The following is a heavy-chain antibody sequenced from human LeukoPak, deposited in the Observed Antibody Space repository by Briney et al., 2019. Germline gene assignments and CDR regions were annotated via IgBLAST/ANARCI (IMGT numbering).Heavy chain of an antibody. Sequence: GASVTVSCKASGYTFTSYGISWVRQAPGQGLEWMGWISAYNGNTNYAQKLQGRVTMTTDTSTSTAYMELRSLRSDDTAVYYCARKPRGYSYGFGDYWGQGTLVTVSS. D-gene: IGHD5-18*01. CDR1: GYTFTSYG. V-gene: IGHV1-18*01. CDR2: ISAYNGNT. CDR3: ARKPRGYSYGFGDY. J-gene: IGHJ4*02.